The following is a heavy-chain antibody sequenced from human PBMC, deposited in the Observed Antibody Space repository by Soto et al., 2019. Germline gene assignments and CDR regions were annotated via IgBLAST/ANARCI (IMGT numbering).Heavy chain of an antibody. D-gene: IGHD6-19*01. V-gene: IGHV4-34*01. CDR1: GGSFNGYF. CDR3: ARGQWLPRGEY. Sequence: SETLSLTCGVYGGSFNGYFWTWIRQPPGKGLEWIGEINHSGSTNYNPSLKSRVTISLDTSENQFSLRLTSVTAADTAVYYCARGQWLPRGEYWGQGTLVTVSS. J-gene: IGHJ4*02. CDR2: INHSGST.